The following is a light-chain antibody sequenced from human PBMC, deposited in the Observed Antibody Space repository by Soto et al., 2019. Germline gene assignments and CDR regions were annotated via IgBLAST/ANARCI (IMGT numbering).Light chain of an antibody. J-gene: IGKJ2*01. Sequence: DVQMTQSPSSLAASVGDRVTITCQASQDIGDYVNWYQQKPGKAPNLLIFDASILERGVPSRFSGSGSGTDFTVTINSLQTEDIATYYCQQYDDLPYTFGQGTQLEIK. CDR2: DAS. CDR1: QDIGDY. CDR3: QQYDDLPYT. V-gene: IGKV1-33*01.